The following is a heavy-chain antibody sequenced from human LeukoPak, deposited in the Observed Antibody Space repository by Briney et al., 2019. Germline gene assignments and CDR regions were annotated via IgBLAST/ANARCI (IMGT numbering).Heavy chain of an antibody. V-gene: IGHV1-2*02. J-gene: IGHJ4*02. Sequence: ASVKVSCKASGYTFTGYYMHWVRQAPGRGLEWMGWINPNSGGTNYAQKFQGRVTMTRDTSISTAYMELSRLRSDDTAVYYCARGVGYSSGWYLNYWGQGTLVTVSS. CDR1: GYTFTGYY. D-gene: IGHD6-19*01. CDR3: ARGVGYSSGWYLNY. CDR2: INPNSGGT.